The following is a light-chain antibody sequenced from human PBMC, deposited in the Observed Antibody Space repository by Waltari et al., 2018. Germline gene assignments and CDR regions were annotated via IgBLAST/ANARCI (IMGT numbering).Light chain of an antibody. CDR2: YDD. V-gene: IGLV1-36*01. CDR1: TSNIATNV. J-gene: IGLJ2*01. CDR3: SVWDDSLNGQV. Sequence: QSVLTQPPSVSEAPRQRVTISCSGSTSNIATNVVNWYQQLPGKAPKLLIYYDDLLPSGVSDRFSASKSGTSASLAISGLQSEDEADYYCSVWDDSLNGQVFGGGTKLTVL.